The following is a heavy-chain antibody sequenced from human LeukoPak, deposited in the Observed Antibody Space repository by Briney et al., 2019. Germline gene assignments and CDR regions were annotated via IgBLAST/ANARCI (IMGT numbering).Heavy chain of an antibody. D-gene: IGHD3-9*01. Sequence: SETLSLTCAVSGYSISSGFYWSWIRQPPGKGLEWIGEINHSGSTNYNPSLKSRVTISVDTSKNQFSLKLSSVTAADTAVYYCARARLYDILTGYYRHYYYMDVWGKGTTVTVSS. V-gene: IGHV4-34*01. CDR1: GYSISSGFY. CDR3: ARARLYDILTGYYRHYYYMDV. CDR2: INHSGST. J-gene: IGHJ6*03.